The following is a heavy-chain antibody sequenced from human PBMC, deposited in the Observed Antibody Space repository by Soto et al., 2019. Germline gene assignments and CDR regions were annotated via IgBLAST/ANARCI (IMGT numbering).Heavy chain of an antibody. J-gene: IGHJ2*01. CDR1: GFTFSCCA. V-gene: IGHV3-23*01. CDR3: VKNRGGGSYTNGSCAS. D-gene: IGHD1-26*01. CDR2: IHGDGDYM. Sequence: EVQLLDSGGGLVQPGGSLRLSCAASGFTFSCCAMSWVRQAPGKGLEWVSTIHGDGDYMQYTDSVKGRFTISRDNSRNTLYLQMDSLSGDDTAVYYCVKNRGGGSYTNGSCASGGRGTLVTVSS.